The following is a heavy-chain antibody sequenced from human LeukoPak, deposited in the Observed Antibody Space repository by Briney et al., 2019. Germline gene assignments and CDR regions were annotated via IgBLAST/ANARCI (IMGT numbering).Heavy chain of an antibody. D-gene: IGHD1-26*01. CDR2: INIDGSNT. CDR1: GFPFSSYW. V-gene: IGHV3-74*01. J-gene: IGHJ4*02. CDR3: ARSLGGAYDY. Sequence: GGSLRLSCAASGFPFSSYWMHWVRQAPGKGLVWVSRINIDGSNTNYADSVKGRFTISRDNAKNTLYLQMDSLRAEDTAVYYCARSLGGAYDYWGRGTLVTVPS.